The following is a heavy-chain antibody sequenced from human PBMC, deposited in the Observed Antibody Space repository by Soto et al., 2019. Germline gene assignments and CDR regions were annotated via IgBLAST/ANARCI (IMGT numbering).Heavy chain of an antibody. D-gene: IGHD6-19*01. J-gene: IGHJ4*02. CDR1: GGSIRSTTYY. Sequence: SETLSLTCTVSGGSIRSTTYYWGWIRQPPGKGLEWIGTIYYSGATYYNSSLKGRVNISVDMSKNQFSLKLSSVTAADTAVYYCARSIAVAGGKFDYWGQGTLVTVSS. CDR3: ARSIAVAGGKFDY. CDR2: IYYSGAT. V-gene: IGHV4-39*01.